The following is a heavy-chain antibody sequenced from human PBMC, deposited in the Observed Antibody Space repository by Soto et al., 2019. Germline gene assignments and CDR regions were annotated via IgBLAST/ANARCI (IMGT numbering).Heavy chain of an antibody. CDR2: INGNGDDT. Sequence: VHLLDSGGGLVQPGGSLRLSCAASGFIFRGYAMSWVRQAPGKGLEWVSPINGNGDDTYYADSVKGRFTISRDNSKDTLYLQMNSLRAEDTAVYYCAKSSPYCNAWAPWDSWGQGNLVTVSS. D-gene: IGHD2-21*01. V-gene: IGHV3-23*01. CDR3: AKSSPYCNAWAPWDS. CDR1: GFIFRGYA. J-gene: IGHJ4*02.